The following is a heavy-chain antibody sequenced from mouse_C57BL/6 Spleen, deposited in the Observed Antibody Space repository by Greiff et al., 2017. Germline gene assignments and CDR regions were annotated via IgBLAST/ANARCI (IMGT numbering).Heavy chain of an antibody. D-gene: IGHD2-4*01. V-gene: IGHV2-2*01. CDR1: GFSLTSYG. CDR3: ARNPDYDYDVGWYFDV. CDR2: IWSGGST. Sequence: VKLMESGPGLVQPSQSLSITCTVSGFSLTSYGVHWVRQSPGKGLEWLGVIWSGGSTDYNAAFISRLSISKDNSKSQVFFKMNSLQADDTAIYYCARNPDYDYDVGWYFDVWGTGTTVTVSS. J-gene: IGHJ1*03.